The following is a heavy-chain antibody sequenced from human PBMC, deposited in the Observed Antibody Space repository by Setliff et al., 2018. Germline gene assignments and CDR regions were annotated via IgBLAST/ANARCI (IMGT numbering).Heavy chain of an antibody. CDR2: IYVTEST. D-gene: IGHD3-10*01. Sequence: PSETLSLTCTVSGGSISSMSYYWGWIRQPPGKGLEWIGSIYVTESTKYNPSLKSRVTLSIDTSKNQFSLKLSSVTAADAALYYCAASRAYTGAVEEWFLPKTFDFWGQGSPVTVSS. CDR1: GGSISSMSYY. V-gene: IGHV4-39*07. J-gene: IGHJ4*02. CDR3: AASRAYTGAVEEWFLPKTFDF.